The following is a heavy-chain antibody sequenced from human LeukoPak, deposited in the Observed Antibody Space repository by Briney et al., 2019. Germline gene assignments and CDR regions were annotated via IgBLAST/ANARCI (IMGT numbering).Heavy chain of an antibody. CDR3: ARAQRPYYVSSGYSH. V-gene: IGHV4-59*01. CDR2: IYYSGST. CDR1: GGSISSYY. D-gene: IGHD3-22*01. Sequence: SETLSLTCTVSGGSISSYYWSWIRQPPGKGLEWIGYIYYSGSTNYNPSLKSRVTISVDTSKNQFSLTLSSVTAADTAVYYCARAQRPYYVSSGYSHWGQGTLVTVSS. J-gene: IGHJ4*02.